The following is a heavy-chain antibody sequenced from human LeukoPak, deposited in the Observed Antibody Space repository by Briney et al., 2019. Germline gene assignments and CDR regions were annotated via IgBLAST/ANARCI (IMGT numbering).Heavy chain of an antibody. CDR1: GFTFSNAW. CDR2: ISSSGSTI. V-gene: IGHV3-11*04. D-gene: IGHD6-19*01. Sequence: GGSLRLSCAASGFTFSNAWMSWVRQAPGKGLEWVSYISSSGSTIYYADSVKGRFTISRDNAKNSLYLQMNSLRAEDTAVYYCARSSGRNWFDPWGQGTLVTVSS. J-gene: IGHJ5*02. CDR3: ARSSGRNWFDP.